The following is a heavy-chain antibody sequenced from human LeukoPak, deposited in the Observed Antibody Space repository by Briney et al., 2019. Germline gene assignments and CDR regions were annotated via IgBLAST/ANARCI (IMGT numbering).Heavy chain of an antibody. V-gene: IGHV1-69*04. CDR2: IIPNLGIA. CDR3: AIGYGSGSYTFDY. J-gene: IGHJ4*02. CDR1: GGTFSSYA. D-gene: IGHD3-10*01. Sequence: SVKVSCKASGGTFSSYANSWVRQAHGQGLEWMGRIIPNLGIANYAQKFRRRVTITTDKSTSTAYRELSSLRSEDTAVYYCAIGYGSGSYTFDYWGQGTLVTVSS.